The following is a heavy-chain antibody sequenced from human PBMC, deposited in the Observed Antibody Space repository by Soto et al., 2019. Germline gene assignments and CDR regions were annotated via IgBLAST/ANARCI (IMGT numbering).Heavy chain of an antibody. CDR2: INPNSGGT. D-gene: IGHD6-19*01. Sequence: QVQLVQSGAEVKKPGASVKVSCKASGYTFTGYYMHWVRQAPAQGREWMGWINPNSGGTNYAQKVPGGVTMSRDPSISTAYMQLSRLRSDDTAVYYCARDPRPLSIAVSGTSWFDPWGQGTLVTVSS. CDR1: GYTFTGYY. J-gene: IGHJ5*02. CDR3: ARDPRPLSIAVSGTSWFDP. V-gene: IGHV1-2*02.